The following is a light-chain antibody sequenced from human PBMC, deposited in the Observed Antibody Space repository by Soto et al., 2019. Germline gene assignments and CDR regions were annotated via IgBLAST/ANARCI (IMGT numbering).Light chain of an antibody. CDR2: EVT. J-gene: IGLJ2*01. CDR1: NRDVGGYNY. CDR3: SSYTSMSIAGL. Sequence: QSVLTQPASVSGSPGQSITISCTATNRDVGGYNYVSWYQQHPGKAPKLIIYEVTNRRSGVSSRFSGSKSGNTASLTISGLQAEDEADYFCSSYTSMSIAGLFGGGTKLTVL. V-gene: IGLV2-14*01.